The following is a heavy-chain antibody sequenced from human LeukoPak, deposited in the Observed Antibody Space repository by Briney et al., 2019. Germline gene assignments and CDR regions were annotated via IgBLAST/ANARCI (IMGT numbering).Heavy chain of an antibody. V-gene: IGHV1-8*01. CDR2: MNPNSGNT. Sequence: ASVKVSCKASGYTFTSYDINWVRQATGQGLEWMGWMNPNSGNTGYAQKFQGRVTMTRNTSISTAYMELSSLRSEDTAVYYCARCVASSSWYSYYSYYMDVWGKGTTVTVSS. CDR3: ARCVASSSWYSYYSYYMDV. J-gene: IGHJ6*03. CDR1: GYTFTSYD. D-gene: IGHD6-13*01.